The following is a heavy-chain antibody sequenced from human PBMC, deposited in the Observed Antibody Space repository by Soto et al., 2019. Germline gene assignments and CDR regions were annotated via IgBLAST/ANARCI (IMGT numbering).Heavy chain of an antibody. D-gene: IGHD3-10*01. Sequence: PSETLSLTCTVSGGSISSYYWSWIRQPPGKGLEWIGYIYYSGSTNYNPSLKSRVTISVDTSKNQFSLKLSSVTAADTAVYYCAREEGGMVRGFYFDYWGQGTLVTVSS. CDR1: GGSISSYY. V-gene: IGHV4-59*01. J-gene: IGHJ4*02. CDR2: IYYSGST. CDR3: AREEGGMVRGFYFDY.